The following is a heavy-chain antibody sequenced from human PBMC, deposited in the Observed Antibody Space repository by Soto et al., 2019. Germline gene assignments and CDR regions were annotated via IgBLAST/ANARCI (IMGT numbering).Heavy chain of an antibody. D-gene: IGHD2-15*01. J-gene: IGHJ6*02. CDR1: GGTFSRYT. CDR2: IIPILDIP. CDR3: ASHFTGVLVLGASPPGGDNYGWDV. Sequence: QVQLVQSGAEVKKPGSSVKVSCKASGGTFSRYTISWVRQAPGQGLEWMGRIIPILDIPNYAQNFQGRVTLTEDKSTSTAYMELSSLRSDDTAVYYCASHFTGVLVLGASPPGGDNYGWDVWCQGATVTVSS. V-gene: IGHV1-69*02.